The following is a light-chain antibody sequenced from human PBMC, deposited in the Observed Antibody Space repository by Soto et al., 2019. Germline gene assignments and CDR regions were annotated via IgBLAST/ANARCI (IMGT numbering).Light chain of an antibody. CDR2: GNS. Sequence: QSVLTQPPSVSGAPGQRVTISCTGSSSNIGAGYDVHWCQQLPGTAPKLLIYGNSNRPSGVPDRFSGSKSGTSASLAITGLQAEDEADYYCQSYDSSLSGDYVFGTGTQLTVL. CDR3: QSYDSSLSGDYV. CDR1: SSNIGAGYD. V-gene: IGLV1-40*01. J-gene: IGLJ1*01.